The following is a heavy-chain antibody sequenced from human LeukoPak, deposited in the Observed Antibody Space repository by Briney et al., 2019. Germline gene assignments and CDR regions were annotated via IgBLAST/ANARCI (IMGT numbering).Heavy chain of an antibody. J-gene: IGHJ6*04. V-gene: IGHV4-39*01. CDR3: AELGITMIGGV. D-gene: IGHD3-10*02. CDR2: IYYSGNT. Sequence: SETLSLTCTVSGVSISSSNSYWGWIRQPPGKGLEWIGSIYYSGNTYYNASLKSQVSISIDTSKNQFSLRLTSVTAADTAVYYCAELGITMIGGVWGKGTTVTISS. CDR1: GVSISSSNSY.